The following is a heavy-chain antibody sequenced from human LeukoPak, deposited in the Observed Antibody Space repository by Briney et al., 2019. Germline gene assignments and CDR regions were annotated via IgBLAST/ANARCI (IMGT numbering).Heavy chain of an antibody. CDR1: GYTFTGYY. J-gene: IGHJ6*02. CDR2: INPNSGGT. V-gene: IGHV1-2*02. CDR3: ARDLLLWFGELDTYYYYGMDV. Sequence: ASVKVSCKASGYTFTGYYMHWVRQAPGQGLERMGWINPNSGGTNYAQKFQGRVTMTRDTSISTAYMELSSLRSDDTAVYYCARDLLLWFGELDTYYYYGMDVWGQGTTVTVSS. D-gene: IGHD3-10*01.